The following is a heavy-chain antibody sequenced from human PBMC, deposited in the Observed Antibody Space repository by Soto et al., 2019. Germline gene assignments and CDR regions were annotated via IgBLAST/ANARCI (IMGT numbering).Heavy chain of an antibody. J-gene: IGHJ6*02. CDR2: MYNTGST. CDR1: GGAISRYY. D-gene: IGHD2-21*02. Sequence: QVQLQESGPGLVKPSETLSLTCTVSGGAISRYYWSWIRQPPGKGLEWIGYMYNTGSTGYNPSFKSRVTFAVDTSKNQFSLQLNSVTAADTAVYYCARDLWGYCGTDCFPLDVWGQGTTVTVSS. CDR3: ARDLWGYCGTDCFPLDV. V-gene: IGHV4-59*01.